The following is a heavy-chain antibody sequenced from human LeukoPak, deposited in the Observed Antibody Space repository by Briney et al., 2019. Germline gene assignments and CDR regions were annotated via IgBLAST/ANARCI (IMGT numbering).Heavy chain of an antibody. D-gene: IGHD6-19*01. Sequence: SETLSLTCTVSGGSISSGSYYWSWIRQPAGKGLEWIGRIYTSGSTNYNPSLKSRVTISVDTSKNQFSLKLSSVTAADTAVYYCARESVPGYSSGWYSDYWGQGPLVTVSS. J-gene: IGHJ4*02. CDR1: GGSISSGSYY. CDR3: ARESVPGYSSGWYSDY. CDR2: IYTSGST. V-gene: IGHV4-61*02.